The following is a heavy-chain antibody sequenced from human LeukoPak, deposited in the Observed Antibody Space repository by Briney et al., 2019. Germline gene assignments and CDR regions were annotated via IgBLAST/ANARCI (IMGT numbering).Heavy chain of an antibody. Sequence: ASVKVSCKASGYSFTGYHMHWVRQAPGQGLEWMGWINPNSGGANYAQKFQGRVTMTRDTSISTVYMELSSLKSDDTAVYYCARLSGYCAGDCDSTYSFDYWGQGTLVTVSS. CDR2: INPNSGGA. CDR3: ARLSGYCAGDCDSTYSFDY. J-gene: IGHJ4*02. CDR1: GYSFTGYH. D-gene: IGHD2-21*02. V-gene: IGHV1-2*02.